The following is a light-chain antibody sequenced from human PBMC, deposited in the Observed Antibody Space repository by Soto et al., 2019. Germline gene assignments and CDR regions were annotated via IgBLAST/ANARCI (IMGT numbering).Light chain of an antibody. V-gene: IGLV1-44*01. CDR3: AAWDDSLNGYV. CDR2: NNN. J-gene: IGLJ1*01. Sequence: QSMPTQPPSASGTPGQRVTISCSGGSSNIGTNAVNWYQQLPGTAPKLLIYNNNQRPSGVPDRFSGSKSGTSASLAISGLQSEDEADYYCAAWDDSLNGYVFGTGTKVTVL. CDR1: SSNIGTNA.